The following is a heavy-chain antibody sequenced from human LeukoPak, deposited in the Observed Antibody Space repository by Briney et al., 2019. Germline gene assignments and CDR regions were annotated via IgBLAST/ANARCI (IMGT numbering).Heavy chain of an antibody. J-gene: IGHJ6*02. CDR1: GFTFSNSW. V-gene: IGHV3-7*05. CDR2: INQDGSEK. Sequence: GGSLRLSCGASGFTFSNSWMTWVRQAPGKGPERVANINQDGSEKYHVDSVEGRFTISRDNAKSSLYLQMNSLRAEDTAVYYCARGHYGMDVWGQGTTVTVSS. CDR3: ARGHYGMDV.